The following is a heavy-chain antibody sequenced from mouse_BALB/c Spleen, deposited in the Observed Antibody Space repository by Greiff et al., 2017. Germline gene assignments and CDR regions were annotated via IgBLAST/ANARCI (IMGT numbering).Heavy chain of an antibody. CDR1: GFTFSSYA. J-gene: IGHJ2*01. CDR3: ARGQGATVVATDY. D-gene: IGHD1-1*01. Sequence: EVQGVESGGGLVKPGGSLKLSCAASGFTFSSYAMSWVRQTPEKRLEWVASISSGGSTYYPDSVKGRFTISRDNARNILYLQMSSLRSEDTAMYYCARGQGATVVATDYWGQGTTLTVSS. V-gene: IGHV5-6-5*01. CDR2: ISSGGST.